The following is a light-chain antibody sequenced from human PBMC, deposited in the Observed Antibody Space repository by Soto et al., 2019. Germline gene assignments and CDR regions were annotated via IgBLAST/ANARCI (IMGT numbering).Light chain of an antibody. CDR2: KAS. J-gene: IGKJ2*01. CDR1: QTINSW. V-gene: IGKV1-5*03. Sequence: DIQMTQSPSTLSASVRDRVTNTCRASQTINSWLAWYQQRPGKAPRLLIYKASTLESGVPSRVSGSGSGTEFTLTISTLQPDDFATDYCQQYDSIPYTFGQGTKLDIK. CDR3: QQYDSIPYT.